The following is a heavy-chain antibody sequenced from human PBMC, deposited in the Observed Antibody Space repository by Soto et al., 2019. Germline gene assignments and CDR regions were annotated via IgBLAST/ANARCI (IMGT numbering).Heavy chain of an antibody. CDR2: ISKSSSYI. V-gene: IGHV3-21*02. CDR3: ATQTGNYEWYRDS. CDR1: GLAFSSFS. D-gene: IGHD2-8*01. Sequence: EAQLVESGGGLVKPGGSLRLSCVASGLAFSSFSMNWVRQCPGKGLEWVSSISKSSSYIYYADSVRGRFTVSRDNAKNSLYLQMDRLRAEDTAVYYCATQTGNYEWYRDSWGQGTLVTVSS. J-gene: IGHJ5*01.